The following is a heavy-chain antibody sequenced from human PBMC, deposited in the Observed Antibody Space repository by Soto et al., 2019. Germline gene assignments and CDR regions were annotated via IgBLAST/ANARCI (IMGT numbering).Heavy chain of an antibody. CDR2: INPNSGGT. V-gene: IGHV1-2*02. Sequence: XSVKVYCKASGYTFTGYYMHWVRQAPGQGLEWMGWINPNSGGTNYAQKFQGRVTMTRDTSISTAYMELSRLRSDDTAVYYCARSVGIAAPIHFDYWGQGTLVTGSS. CDR3: ARSVGIAAPIHFDY. D-gene: IGHD6-6*01. J-gene: IGHJ4*02. CDR1: GYTFTGYY.